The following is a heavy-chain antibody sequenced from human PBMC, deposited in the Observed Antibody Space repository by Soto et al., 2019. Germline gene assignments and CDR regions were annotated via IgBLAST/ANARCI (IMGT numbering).Heavy chain of an antibody. J-gene: IGHJ4*02. Sequence: PLETLSLTCTVSGCSISSYYWSWIRQPPGKGLEWIGYIYYSGSTNYNPSLKSRVTISVDTSKNQFSLKLSSVTAADTAVYYCAREYGSGMDYWGQGTLVTVSS. CDR1: GCSISSYY. CDR2: IYYSGST. V-gene: IGHV4-59*01. CDR3: AREYGSGMDY. D-gene: IGHD3-10*01.